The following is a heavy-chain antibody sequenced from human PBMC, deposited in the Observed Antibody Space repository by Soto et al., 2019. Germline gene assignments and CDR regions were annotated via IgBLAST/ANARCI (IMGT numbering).Heavy chain of an antibody. D-gene: IGHD2-15*01. CDR1: AGSISSYY. CDR2: IYYSVST. CDR3: ARQNKVVAATFDY. V-gene: IGHV4-59*08. Sequence: SETLSLTCTVSAGSISSYYWGCIRPLPGMGLEWIGYIYYSVSTNYTPSLKSRVTISVDTSKNQFSLKLSSVTAADTAVYYCARQNKVVAATFDYWGQGTLVTVSS. J-gene: IGHJ4*02.